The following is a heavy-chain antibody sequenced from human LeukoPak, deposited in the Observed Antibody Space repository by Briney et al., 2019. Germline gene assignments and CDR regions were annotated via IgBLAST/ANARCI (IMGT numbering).Heavy chain of an antibody. Sequence: PGGSLRLSCAASGFTFGSYAVSWVRQAPGKGLEWVSAISGSGGSTYYADSVKGRFTISRDNSKNTLYLQMNSLRAEDTAVYYCAKAPYCSSTSCWDDPWGQGTLVTVSS. CDR2: ISGSGGST. D-gene: IGHD2-2*01. CDR1: GFTFGSYA. V-gene: IGHV3-23*01. CDR3: AKAPYCSSTSCWDDP. J-gene: IGHJ5*02.